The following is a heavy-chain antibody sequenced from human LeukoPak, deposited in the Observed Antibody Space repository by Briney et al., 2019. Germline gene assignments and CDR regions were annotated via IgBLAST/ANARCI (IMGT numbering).Heavy chain of an antibody. D-gene: IGHD3-10*01. V-gene: IGHV1-69*13. CDR3: VRDRRSSGSYHFDI. Sequence: SVKVSCKASGGTFSSYAISWVRQAPGQGLEWMGGIIPIFGTANYAQKFQGRVTITADESTSTAYMELSSLRSEDTAVYCCVRDRRSSGSYHFDIWGQGTMVTVSS. CDR1: GGTFSSYA. CDR2: IIPIFGTA. J-gene: IGHJ3*02.